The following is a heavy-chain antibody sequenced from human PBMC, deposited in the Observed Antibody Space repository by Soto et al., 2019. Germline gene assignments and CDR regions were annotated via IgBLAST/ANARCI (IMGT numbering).Heavy chain of an antibody. CDR1: GFTFSSHG. D-gene: IGHD6-19*01. CDR3: ATDYSSTGYGLVY. J-gene: IGHJ4*02. CDR2: IWSDGSNE. V-gene: IGHV3-33*01. Sequence: PGGSLRLSCAAYGFTFSSHGMHWVRQAPGKGLEWVAVIWSDGSNEYYADSVKGRFTISRDNSKNTLYLQMSSLRVEDTAVYYCATDYSSTGYGLVYWGQGALVTVSS.